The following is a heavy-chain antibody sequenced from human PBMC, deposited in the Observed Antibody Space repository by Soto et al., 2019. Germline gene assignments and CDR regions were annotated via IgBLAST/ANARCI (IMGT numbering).Heavy chain of an antibody. CDR1: GYTFTNYG. J-gene: IGHJ6*03. CDR3: ARGRQLVGYFYYYMDV. Sequence: QVQLLQSGAEVKKPGASVKVSCKASGYTFTNYGITWVRQAPGQGREWMGWISAYNGDTHYTQRLQGRVTMTTDTSTSTAYMELRGLRSDDTAVYYCARGRQLVGYFYYYMDVWGKGTKVTVSS. V-gene: IGHV1-18*01. CDR2: ISAYNGDT. D-gene: IGHD6-6*01.